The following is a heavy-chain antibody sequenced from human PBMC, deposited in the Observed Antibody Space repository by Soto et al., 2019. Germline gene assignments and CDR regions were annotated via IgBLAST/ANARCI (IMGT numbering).Heavy chain of an antibody. CDR1: GGSISSSNW. CDR2: IYHSGST. V-gene: IGHV4-4*02. Sequence: PSETLSLTCAVSGGSISSSNWWSWVRQPPGKGLEWIGEIYHSGSTNYNPSLKSRVTISVDTSKNQFSLKLSSVTAADTAVYYCARPNYCNSISCRTEYFQHWGQGTLVTVSS. D-gene: IGHD2-2*01. CDR3: ARPNYCNSISCRTEYFQH. J-gene: IGHJ1*01.